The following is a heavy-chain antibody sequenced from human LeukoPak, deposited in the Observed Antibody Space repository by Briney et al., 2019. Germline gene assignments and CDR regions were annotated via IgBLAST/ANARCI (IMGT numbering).Heavy chain of an antibody. CDR1: GYTFTSYG. CDR2: ISAYNGNT. CDR3: ARDGRRGDYGSGSYYNGYYYYGMDI. J-gene: IGHJ6*02. Sequence: GASVKVSCKASGYTFTSYGISWVRQAPGQGLEWMGWISAYNGNTNYAQKLQGRVTMTTDTSTSTAYMELRSLRSDDTAVYYCARDGRRGDYGSGSYYNGYYYYGMDIWGQGTTVTVSS. V-gene: IGHV1-18*01. D-gene: IGHD3-10*01.